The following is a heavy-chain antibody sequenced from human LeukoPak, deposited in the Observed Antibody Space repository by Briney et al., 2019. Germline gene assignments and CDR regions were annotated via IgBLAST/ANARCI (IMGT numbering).Heavy chain of an antibody. Sequence: GDSLKISFKRSGYSFTNYWIGWVRQMPGKGLEWMGIIYPGDSDTRYSPSFQGHVTISADNSISTAYLQWSSLKASDTAMFYCARRNGLTDAFDIWGQGTLVTVSS. V-gene: IGHV5-51*01. D-gene: IGHD3/OR15-3a*01. CDR2: IYPGDSDT. CDR3: ARRNGLTDAFDI. J-gene: IGHJ3*02. CDR1: GYSFTNYW.